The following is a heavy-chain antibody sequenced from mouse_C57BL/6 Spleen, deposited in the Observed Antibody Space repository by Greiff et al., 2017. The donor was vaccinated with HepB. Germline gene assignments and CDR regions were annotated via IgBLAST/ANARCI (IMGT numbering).Heavy chain of an antibody. D-gene: IGHD2-4*01. V-gene: IGHV1-20*01. CDR2: INPYNGDT. Sequence: EVQLQESGPELVKPGDSVKISCKASGYSFTGYFMNWVMQSHGKSLEWIGRINPYNGDTFYNQKFKGKATLTVDKPSSTAHMELRSLTSEDSAVYYCARDYYDYDDVDYWGQGTTLTVSS. CDR3: ARDYYDYDDVDY. J-gene: IGHJ2*01. CDR1: GYSFTGYF.